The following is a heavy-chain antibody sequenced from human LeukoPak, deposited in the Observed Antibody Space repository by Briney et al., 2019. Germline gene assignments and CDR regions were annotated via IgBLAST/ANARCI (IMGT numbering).Heavy chain of an antibody. J-gene: IGHJ5*02. CDR1: GYTFTNYY. CDR3: ARSSPGIWFDP. Sequence: ASVKVSCRTSGYTFTNYYMHWVRQAPGQGLEWMGIINPSGGSTSYAQKFQGRVTTTRDMSTSTVYMELSSLRSEDTAVYYCARSSPGIWFDPWGQGTLVIVSS. D-gene: IGHD3-10*01. V-gene: IGHV1-46*01. CDR2: INPSGGST.